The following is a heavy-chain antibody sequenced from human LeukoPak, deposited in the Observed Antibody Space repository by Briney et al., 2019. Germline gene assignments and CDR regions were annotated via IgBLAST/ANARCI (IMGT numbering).Heavy chain of an antibody. CDR2: IIPIFGTA. CDR3: ARVQGATVTTLLNARFEY. J-gene: IGHJ4*02. Sequence: SVKVSCKASGGTFSSYAFNWVRQAPGQGLEWMGGIIPIFGTANYAQKFQGRVTITADESTSTAYMELSGLRSEDTAVYYCARVQGATVTTLLNARFEYWGQGTLVTVSS. D-gene: IGHD4-17*01. CDR1: GGTFSSYA. V-gene: IGHV1-69*01.